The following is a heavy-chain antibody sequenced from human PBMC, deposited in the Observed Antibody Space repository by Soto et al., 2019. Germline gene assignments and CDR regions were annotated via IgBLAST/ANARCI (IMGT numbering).Heavy chain of an antibody. CDR1: GGSIRSGGYY. CDR2: IYYSGST. D-gene: IGHD1-26*01. J-gene: IGHJ2*01. Sequence: QVQLQESGPGLVKPSQTLSLTCTVSGGSIRSGGYYWNWIRQHPGKGLEWIGYIYYSGSTYYNPSLKSRVTISVDTSKNQFSLKLTSVTAADTALYYCARDGSGTSDNWYFDLWGRGTLVTVSS. CDR3: ARDGSGTSDNWYFDL. V-gene: IGHV4-31*03.